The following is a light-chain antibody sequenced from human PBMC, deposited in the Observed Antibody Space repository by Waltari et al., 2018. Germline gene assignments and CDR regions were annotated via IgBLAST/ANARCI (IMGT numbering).Light chain of an antibody. CDR1: QSISNY. CDR3: QQSYSTPRLT. J-gene: IGKJ4*01. CDR2: AAS. V-gene: IGKV1-39*01. Sequence: DIQMTQSPSSLSASVGDRVTITCRASQSISNYLNWYQQKPEKAPKLLIYAASSLQSGVPSRFSGSRSGTDFTLTISSLQPEDFATYYCQQSYSTPRLTFGGGTKVEIK.